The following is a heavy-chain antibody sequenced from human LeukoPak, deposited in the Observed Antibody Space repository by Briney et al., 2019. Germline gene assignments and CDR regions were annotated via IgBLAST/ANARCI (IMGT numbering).Heavy chain of an antibody. D-gene: IGHD3-22*01. CDR2: TSYHGRDK. V-gene: IGHV3-30*04. Sequence: GGSLRLSCAGSGFTFSGFAMHWVRQAPGKGLEWVAATSYHGRDKCYADAVSGRFTISRDNSKNTLHLEMNSLRTDDTAVYYCTKERGGGGRRINLMVGGYGPWGQGTQVTVSS. CDR1: GFTFSGFA. CDR3: TKERGGGGRRINLMVGGYGP. J-gene: IGHJ5*02.